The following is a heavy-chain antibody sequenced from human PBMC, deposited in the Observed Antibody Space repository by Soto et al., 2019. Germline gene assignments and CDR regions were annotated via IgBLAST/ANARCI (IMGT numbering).Heavy chain of an antibody. CDR3: ANRPYYGSGIDCFDP. J-gene: IGHJ5*02. CDR1: GFSLSTSGVG. Sequence: KESGPTLVKPTQTLTLTCTFSGFSLSTSGVGVVWLRQPPGKALEWLAIIYWDDDKRYSPSLKSRLTITKDTSKNQVDLTMTNMEPVDTATYYCANRPYYGSGIDCFDPWGQGTLVTVSS. V-gene: IGHV2-5*02. CDR2: IYWDDDK. D-gene: IGHD3-10*01.